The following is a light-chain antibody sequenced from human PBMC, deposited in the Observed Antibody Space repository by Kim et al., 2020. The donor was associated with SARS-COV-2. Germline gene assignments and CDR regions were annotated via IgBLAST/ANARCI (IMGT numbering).Light chain of an antibody. CDR2: DAS. CDR1: QDIRNF. Sequence: SASVGDRVSITCQASQDIRNFLNWFQHKPGKAPKHLIYDASTLGAGVPSRFSGSGSGTDFTFTISSLQPEDIATYYCQHFDSLPYTFGQGTKLEI. CDR3: QHFDSLPYT. V-gene: IGKV1-33*01. J-gene: IGKJ2*01.